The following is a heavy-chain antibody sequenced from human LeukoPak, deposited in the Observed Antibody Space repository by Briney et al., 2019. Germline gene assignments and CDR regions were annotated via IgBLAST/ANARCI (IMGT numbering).Heavy chain of an antibody. CDR3: ARDPLTGGVAATMTHTFDY. CDR2: ISSSSSYI. D-gene: IGHD2-15*01. Sequence: KPGGSLRLSCAASGFTFSSYSMNWVRQAPGKGLEWVSSISSSSSYIYYADSVKGRFTISRDNAKNSLYLQMNSLRAEDTAVYYCARDPLTGGVAATMTHTFDYWGQGTLVTVSS. J-gene: IGHJ4*02. CDR1: GFTFSSYS. V-gene: IGHV3-21*01.